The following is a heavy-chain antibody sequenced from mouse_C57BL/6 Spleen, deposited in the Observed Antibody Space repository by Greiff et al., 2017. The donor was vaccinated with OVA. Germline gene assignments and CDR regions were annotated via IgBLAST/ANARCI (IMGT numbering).Heavy chain of an antibody. J-gene: IGHJ2*01. Sequence: EVKVEESGGGLVQPGGSMKLSCVASGFTFSNYWMNWVRQSPETGLEWVAQIRLKSDNYATHYAESVKGRFTISRDDSKSSVYLQMNNLRAEDTGIYYCTGRRDGYDYWGQGTTLTVSS. CDR1: GFTFSNYW. CDR2: IRLKSDNYAT. D-gene: IGHD2-3*01. V-gene: IGHV6-3*01. CDR3: TGRRDGYDY.